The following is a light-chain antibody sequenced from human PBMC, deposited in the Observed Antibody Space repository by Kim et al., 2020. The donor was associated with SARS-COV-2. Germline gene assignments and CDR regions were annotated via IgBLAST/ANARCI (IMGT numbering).Light chain of an antibody. J-gene: IGKJ5*01. CDR1: QSVRSN. CDR3: QQYKSWPIT. V-gene: IGKV3-15*01. CDR2: GAS. Sequence: VCPGERATLSCRASQSVRSNLAWYQQKPGQALRLLIYGASTRATGIPARFSGSESGTDFTLTISSLQSEDCAVYYCQQYKSWPITFGQGTRLEIK.